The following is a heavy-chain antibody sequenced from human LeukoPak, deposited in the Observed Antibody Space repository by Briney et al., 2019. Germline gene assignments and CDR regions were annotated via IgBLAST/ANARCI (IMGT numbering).Heavy chain of an antibody. CDR3: ASDYYDSSGYSDAFDI. D-gene: IGHD3-22*01. J-gene: IGHJ3*02. CDR2: IYTSGST. Sequence: PSETLSLTCTVSGGSISSGSYYWSWIRQPAGKGLEWIGRIYTSGSTNYNPSLKSRVTISVDTSKNQFSLKLSSVTAADTAVYYCASDYYDSSGYSDAFDIWGQGTMVTVSS. CDR1: GGSISSGSYY. V-gene: IGHV4-61*02.